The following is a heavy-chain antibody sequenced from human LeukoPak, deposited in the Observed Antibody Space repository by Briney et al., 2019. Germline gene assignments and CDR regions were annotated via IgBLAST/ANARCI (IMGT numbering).Heavy chain of an antibody. CDR2: IYSSGST. J-gene: IGHJ1*01. D-gene: IGHD6-19*01. CDR1: VGPISVYY. V-gene: IGHV4-4*07. CDR3: ARGGKIAFDGTRSPQYFQH. Sequence: PSETLSLTCTVSVGPISVYYWSWIRQPAGKGLEWIGYIYSSGSTNYHPSLKSRVTMSINTSNNQFSLKLSSVTAADTAVYYCARGGKIAFDGTRSPQYFQHWGQGTLVTVSS.